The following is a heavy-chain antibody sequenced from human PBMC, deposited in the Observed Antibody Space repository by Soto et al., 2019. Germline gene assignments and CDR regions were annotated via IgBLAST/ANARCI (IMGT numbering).Heavy chain of an antibody. CDR3: ARGQQLVPFYGMDV. J-gene: IGHJ6*02. CDR1: GGSISSGGYY. Sequence: SETLSLTCTVSGGSISSGGYYWSWIRQHPGKGLEWIGYIYYSGSTYYNPSLKSRVTISVDTSKNQFSLKLSSVTAADTAVYYCARGQQLVPFYGMDVWGQGTTVTVSS. V-gene: IGHV4-31*03. CDR2: IYYSGST. D-gene: IGHD6-13*01.